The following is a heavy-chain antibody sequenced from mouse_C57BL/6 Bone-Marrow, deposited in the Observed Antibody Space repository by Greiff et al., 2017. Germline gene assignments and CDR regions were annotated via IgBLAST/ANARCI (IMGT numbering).Heavy chain of an antibody. J-gene: IGHJ2*01. D-gene: IGHD1-1*01. CDR1: GYTFTDYN. Sequence: VQLQQSGPELVKPGASVKIPCKASGYTFTDYNMDWVKQSHGKSLEWIGDINPNNGGTIYNQKFKGKATLTVDKSSSTAYMELRSLTSEDTAVYYCARRGLLRYLYYFDYWGQGTTLTVSS. CDR2: INPNNGGT. V-gene: IGHV1-18*01. CDR3: ARRGLLRYLYYFDY.